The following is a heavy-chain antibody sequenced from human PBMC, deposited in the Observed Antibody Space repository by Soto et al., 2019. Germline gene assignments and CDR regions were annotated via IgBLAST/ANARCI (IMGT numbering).Heavy chain of an antibody. J-gene: IGHJ4*02. V-gene: IGHV4-59*08. D-gene: IGHD6-13*01. CDR3: ARRYSSSIDY. CDR1: GGSISSYY. Sequence: PSETLSLTCTVSGGSISSYYWSWIRQPPGKGLEWIGYIYYSGSTNYNPSLKSRVTISVDTSKNQFSLKLSSVTAADTAVYYCARRYSSSIDYWGQGTLVTVS. CDR2: IYYSGST.